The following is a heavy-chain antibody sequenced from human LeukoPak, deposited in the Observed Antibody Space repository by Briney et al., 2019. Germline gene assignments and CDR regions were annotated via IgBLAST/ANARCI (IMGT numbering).Heavy chain of an antibody. Sequence: ASVKVSCKASGYTFTSYYMHWVRQAPGQGLEWMGIINPSGGSTSYAQKFQGRVTMTRDTSTSTAYMDLSSLRSEDTAVYYCASERVCSGGSCPHYYYYGMDVWGKGTTVTVSS. CDR3: ASERVCSGGSCPHYYYYGMDV. J-gene: IGHJ6*04. D-gene: IGHD2-15*01. CDR1: GYTFTSYY. V-gene: IGHV1-46*01. CDR2: INPSGGST.